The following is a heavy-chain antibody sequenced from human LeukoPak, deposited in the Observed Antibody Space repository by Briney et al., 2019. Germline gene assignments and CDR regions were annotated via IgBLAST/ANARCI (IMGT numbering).Heavy chain of an antibody. CDR3: ARGGNYWPQWWFDP. CDR2: IYYSGST. Sequence: PSETLSLTCTVSGGSISNYYWSWIRQPPGKGLEWIGYIYYSGSTNYNASLKSRVTMSLDASKNQFSLELNSVTPADTAVYYCARGGNYWPQWWFDPWGRGTLVSVSS. D-gene: IGHD1-26*01. V-gene: IGHV4-59*01. CDR1: GGSISNYY. J-gene: IGHJ5*02.